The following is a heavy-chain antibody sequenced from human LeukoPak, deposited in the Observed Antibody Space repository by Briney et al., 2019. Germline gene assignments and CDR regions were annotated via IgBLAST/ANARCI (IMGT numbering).Heavy chain of an antibody. CDR3: ARGYSYGLYFDY. D-gene: IGHD5-18*01. Sequence: PSETLSLTCAVSGGSISSGGYSWSWIRQPPGKGLEWIGYIYHSGSTYYNPSLKSRVTISVDRSKSQFSLKLSSVTAADTAVYYCARGYSYGLYFDYWGQGTLVTVSS. V-gene: IGHV4-30-2*01. CDR1: GGSISSGGYS. J-gene: IGHJ4*02. CDR2: IYHSGST.